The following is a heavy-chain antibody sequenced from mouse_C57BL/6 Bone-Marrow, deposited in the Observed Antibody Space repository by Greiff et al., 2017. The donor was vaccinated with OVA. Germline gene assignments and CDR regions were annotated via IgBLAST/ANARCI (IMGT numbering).Heavy chain of an antibody. Sequence: VQLQQSGPELVKPGASVKISCKASDYAFSSSWMNWVKQRPGKGLEWIGRIYPGDGDTNYNGKFKGKATLTADKSSSTAYMQLSSLTSEDSAVYFCAREGGSGYWFAYWGQGTLVTVSA. V-gene: IGHV1-82*01. CDR3: AREGGSGYWFAY. CDR2: IYPGDGDT. CDR1: DYAFSSSW. J-gene: IGHJ3*01. D-gene: IGHD3-2*02.